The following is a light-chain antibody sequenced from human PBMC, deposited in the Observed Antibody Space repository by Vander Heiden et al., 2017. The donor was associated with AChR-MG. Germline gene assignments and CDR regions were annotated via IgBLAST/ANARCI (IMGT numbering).Light chain of an antibody. V-gene: IGLV2-14*03. CDR2: DVH. CDR3: NSYSRSDTYV. CDR1: STDVGAFDY. J-gene: IGLJ1*01. Sequence: QSALTQPASVSGSPGQSITISCTGPSTDVGAFDYVSWYQQHPGKAPKLRIYDVHNRPSGVSDRFSGSKSGNTASLTISGLQAEDEADYFCNSYSRSDTYVFGPGTKVTVL.